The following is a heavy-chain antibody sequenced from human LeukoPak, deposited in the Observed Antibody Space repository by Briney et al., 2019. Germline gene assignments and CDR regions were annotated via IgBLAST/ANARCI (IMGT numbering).Heavy chain of an antibody. J-gene: IGHJ4*02. CDR1: GFTFSSYS. V-gene: IGHV3-53*01. Sequence: GGSLRLSCAASGFTFSSYSMSWVRQAPGKGLEWVSVIYSGGSTYYADSVKGRFTISRDNSKNTLYLQMNSLRAEDTAVYYCAGSGGELPGGLFDYWGQGTLVTVSS. CDR3: AGSGGELPGGLFDY. D-gene: IGHD1-26*01. CDR2: IYSGGST.